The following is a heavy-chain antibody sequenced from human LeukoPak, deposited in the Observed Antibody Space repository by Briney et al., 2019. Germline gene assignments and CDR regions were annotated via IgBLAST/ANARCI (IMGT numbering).Heavy chain of an antibody. CDR3: ARDYAVGESFDI. V-gene: IGHV3-74*01. CDR1: GFTFSNYW. Sequence: GGSLRLSCAASGFTFSNYWIHWVRQAPGEWLVWVPRITSDGSSASHADSVKGRLTISRDNAKNTLYLQMNSLRAEDTAVYYCARDYAVGESFDIWGQGTLVTVSS. J-gene: IGHJ3*02. D-gene: IGHD3-16*01. CDR2: ITSDGSSA.